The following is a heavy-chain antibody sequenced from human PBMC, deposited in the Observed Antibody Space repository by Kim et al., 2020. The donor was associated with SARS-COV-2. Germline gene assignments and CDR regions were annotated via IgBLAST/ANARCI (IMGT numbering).Heavy chain of an antibody. Sequence: SETLSLTCAVYGGSFSGYYWSWIRQPPGKGLEWLGEINHSGRTNYHPSFKSRVTISVDTSKNQFSLKLTSVTGAAAALYFCARRLSNNPGWGRHYCVLWG. CDR3: ARRLSNNPGWGRHYCVL. V-gene: IGHV4-34*01. CDR2: INHSGRT. D-gene: IGHD3-10*01. J-gene: IGHJ2*01. CDR1: GGSFSGYY.